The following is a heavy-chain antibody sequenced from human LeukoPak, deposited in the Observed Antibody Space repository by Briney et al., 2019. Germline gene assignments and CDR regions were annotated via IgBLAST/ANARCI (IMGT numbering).Heavy chain of an antibody. CDR3: ARNDYGEYYFDY. D-gene: IGHD4-17*01. CDR2: ISKEGSNK. CDR1: GFTFRNYA. Sequence: GGSLRLSCAASGFTFRNYAMHWVRQAPGKGVEWVAVISKEGSNKDCADSVKGRFTISRDNYKNTLYVQMDSLRAEDTAVYYCARNDYGEYYFDYWGQGTLVTVPS. V-gene: IGHV3-30*04. J-gene: IGHJ4*02.